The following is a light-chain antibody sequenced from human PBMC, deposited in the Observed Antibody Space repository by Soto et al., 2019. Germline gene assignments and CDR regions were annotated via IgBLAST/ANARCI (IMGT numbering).Light chain of an antibody. V-gene: IGLV1-44*01. J-gene: IGLJ3*02. CDR3: AAWDDSLSAVV. CDR1: RSNIGSNT. CDR2: RND. Sequence: QAVVTQPPSASGAPGQRVTISCSGSRSNIGSNTVNWYQHLPGTAPKVLIYRNDQRPSGVPDRFSGSKSGTSASLAISGLQSEDEADYWCAAWDDSLSAVVFGGGTKVTVL.